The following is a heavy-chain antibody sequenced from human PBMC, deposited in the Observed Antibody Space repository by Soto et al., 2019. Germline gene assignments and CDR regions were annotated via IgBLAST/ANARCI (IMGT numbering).Heavy chain of an antibody. Sequence: GGSLRLSCAASGFTFSSYAMSWVRQAPGKGLEWVSAISGSGGSTYYADSVKGRFTISRDNSKNTLYLQMNSLRAEDTAVYYCAKDPQYDFWSGYYEYYFDYWGQGTLVTVSS. V-gene: IGHV3-23*01. CDR2: ISGSGGST. D-gene: IGHD3-3*01. CDR3: AKDPQYDFWSGYYEYYFDY. CDR1: GFTFSSYA. J-gene: IGHJ4*02.